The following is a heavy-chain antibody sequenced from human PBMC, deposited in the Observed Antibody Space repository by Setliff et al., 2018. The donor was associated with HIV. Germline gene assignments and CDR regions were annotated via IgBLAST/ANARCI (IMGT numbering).Heavy chain of an antibody. CDR1: GFTFSSYA. Sequence: GGSLRLSCAASGFTFSSYAMSWVRQTPGKGLEWVSFISSSAGSTYYSDSVKGRFTISRDNSKNMLYLQMNSLRADDTAVYYCAREGGFRGVITLSYYYYYGMDVWGQGTTVTVSS. V-gene: IGHV3-23*01. CDR2: ISSSAGST. D-gene: IGHD3-10*01. CDR3: AREGGFRGVITLSYYYYYGMDV. J-gene: IGHJ6*02.